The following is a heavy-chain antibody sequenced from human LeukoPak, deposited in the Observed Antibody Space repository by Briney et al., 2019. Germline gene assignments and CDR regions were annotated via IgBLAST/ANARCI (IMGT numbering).Heavy chain of an antibody. CDR1: GFSSRDHY. V-gene: IGHV3-11*01. Sequence: GGSLRLSCAASGFSSRDHYVSWIRQAPGKGLEWLASVSSTGTTISYADSVKGRFTISRDDAKNSLFLQMTSLRGEHTALYYSARPRFGEPYDAYLWGQGTMVTVSS. CDR2: VSSTGTTI. CDR3: ARPRFGEPYDAYL. D-gene: IGHD3-10*01. J-gene: IGHJ3*01.